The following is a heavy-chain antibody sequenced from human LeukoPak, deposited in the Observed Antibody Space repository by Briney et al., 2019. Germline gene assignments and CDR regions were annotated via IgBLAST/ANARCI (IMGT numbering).Heavy chain of an antibody. J-gene: IGHJ5*02. CDR1: GYTFTSYD. V-gene: IGHV1-8*03. Sequence: GASVKVSCKASGYTFTSYDINWVRQATGQGLEWMGWMNPNSGNTGYAQKFQGRVTITRNTSISTAYMELSSLGSEDTAVYYCARGRVGYCSGGSCYSGYWFDPWGQGTLVTVSS. CDR3: ARGRVGYCSGGSCYSGYWFDP. D-gene: IGHD2-15*01. CDR2: MNPNSGNT.